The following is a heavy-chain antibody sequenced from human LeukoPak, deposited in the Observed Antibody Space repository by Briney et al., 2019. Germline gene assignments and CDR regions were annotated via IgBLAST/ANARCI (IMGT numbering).Heavy chain of an antibody. J-gene: IGHJ5*02. D-gene: IGHD1-26*01. V-gene: IGHV5-10-1*01. CDR3: AKRKYTGSYYSHDP. CDR2: IDPSDSYT. Sequence: PGESLKISCLVSGDTISIYYVIRVRQMPGTGLEWMGTIDPSDSYTNYSPSFQGHVTISVDKSISTGYLQWSSLKASDTAIYYCAKRKYTGSYYSHDPWGQGTLVTVSS. CDR1: GDTISIYY.